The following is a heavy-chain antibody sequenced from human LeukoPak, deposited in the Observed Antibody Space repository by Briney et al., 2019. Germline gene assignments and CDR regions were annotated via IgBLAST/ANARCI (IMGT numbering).Heavy chain of an antibody. Sequence: GGSLRLACAASGFTFSTYGMHWVRQAPGKGLEWVVVIWHDGTNTYYADSVKGRFTISRDNSKNTLYLQMNSLRAEDTAVYYCARAPTTYSSGWPYSFDYWGQGTLVTVSS. CDR3: ARAPTTYSSGWPYSFDY. CDR1: GFTFSTYG. D-gene: IGHD6-19*01. J-gene: IGHJ4*02. CDR2: IWHDGTNT. V-gene: IGHV3-33*01.